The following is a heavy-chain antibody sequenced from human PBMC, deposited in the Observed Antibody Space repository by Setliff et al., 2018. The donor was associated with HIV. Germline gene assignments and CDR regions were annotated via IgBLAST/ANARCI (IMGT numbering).Heavy chain of an antibody. Sequence: SETLSLTCAVYGESFSGFYWNWVRQPPGKGLEWIGEINPSGSTNYNPSLKSRATISVDKAKNQFSLKLTSVTAADTAVYFCARRFGASYLFSGYMDVWGKGTTVTSP. J-gene: IGHJ6*03. CDR1: GESFSGFY. CDR3: ARRFGASYLFSGYMDV. V-gene: IGHV4-34*01. D-gene: IGHD1-26*01. CDR2: INPSGST.